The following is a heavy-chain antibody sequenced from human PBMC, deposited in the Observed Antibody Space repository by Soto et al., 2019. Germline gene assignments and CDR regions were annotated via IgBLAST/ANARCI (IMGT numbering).Heavy chain of an antibody. V-gene: IGHV1-2*02. CDR2: INPNSGST. Sequence: GASVKVSCKASGYSLTDYHIHWVRQAPGQGLEWMGGINPNSGSTNYAQKFQGRVTMTKDTSISTASMELSRLISDNTAVYYCAREVDFRDYRLFYFYGIDVWGQGTTVTVSS. J-gene: IGHJ6*02. CDR1: GYSLTDYH. D-gene: IGHD4-17*01. CDR3: AREVDFRDYRLFYFYGIDV.